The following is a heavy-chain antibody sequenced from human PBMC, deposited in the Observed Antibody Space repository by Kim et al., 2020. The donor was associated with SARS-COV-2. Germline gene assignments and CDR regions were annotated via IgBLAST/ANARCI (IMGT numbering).Heavy chain of an antibody. CDR2: ISSSSSYI. D-gene: IGHD2-15*01. J-gene: IGHJ4*02. CDR3: ARGLDIVVVVAAPLGY. V-gene: IGHV3-21*01. CDR1: GFTFSSYS. Sequence: GGSLRLSCAASGFTFSSYSMNWVRQAPGKGLEWVSSISSSSSYIYYADSVKGRFTISRDNAKNSLYLQMNSLRAEDTAVYYCARGLDIVVVVAAPLGYWGQGTLVTVSS.